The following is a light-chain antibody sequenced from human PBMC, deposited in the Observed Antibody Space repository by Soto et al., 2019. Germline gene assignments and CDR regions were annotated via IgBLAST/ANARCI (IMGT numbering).Light chain of an antibody. Sequence: QSALTQPASVSGSPRQSISISCTGTSSDVGNYNLVSWYQHHPGKAPKLIIYEVTNRPSGVSTRFSGSKSGNTASLTISGLLAEDEADYYCSSYAHGSTYVFGTGTKLTVL. CDR2: EVT. J-gene: IGLJ1*01. CDR1: SSDVGNYNL. CDR3: SSYAHGSTYV. V-gene: IGLV2-14*02.